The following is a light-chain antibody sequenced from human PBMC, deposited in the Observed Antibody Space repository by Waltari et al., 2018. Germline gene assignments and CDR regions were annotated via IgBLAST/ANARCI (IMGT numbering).Light chain of an antibody. Sequence: SYELTQPLSVSVALGQTASITSGGNNIGGKNVHWYQQKPGQAPVLVSYRDASRPSGITERFAGSNSGNTATLTISRAQAGDEADYYCHVWDSSTGVFGGGTKLTVL. CDR2: RDA. CDR3: HVWDSSTGV. CDR1: NIGGKN. J-gene: IGLJ3*02. V-gene: IGLV3-9*01.